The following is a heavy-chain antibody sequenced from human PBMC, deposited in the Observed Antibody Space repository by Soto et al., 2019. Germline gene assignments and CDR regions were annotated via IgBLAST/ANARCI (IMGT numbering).Heavy chain of an antibody. CDR3: ANRDTSDWHYFDY. CDR2: ISGSGGST. Sequence: LRLSCVASGLSFSSYGMSWVRQAPGKGLEWVSVISGSGGSTLSADSVKGRFTISRDNSKNTLYLQMNSLRVEDTAVYYCANRDTSDWHYFDYWGQGTLVTVSS. CDR1: GLSFSSYG. J-gene: IGHJ4*02. V-gene: IGHV3-23*01. D-gene: IGHD6-19*01.